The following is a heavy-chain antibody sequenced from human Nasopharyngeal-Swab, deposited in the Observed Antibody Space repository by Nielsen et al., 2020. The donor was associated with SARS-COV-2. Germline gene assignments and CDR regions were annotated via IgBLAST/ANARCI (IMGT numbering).Heavy chain of an antibody. CDR3: VKDLGTTIFDY. V-gene: IGHV3-23*01. J-gene: IGHJ4*02. CDR2: IRASGANT. Sequence: GESLKISCEASGFTFSSYAMDWVRQAPGKGLEWVSTIRASGANTHYADSVGGRFTISRDNSKNTLYLQMDSLRAEDTALYSRVKDLGTTIFDYWGQGTPVIVSS. CDR1: GFTFSSYA. D-gene: IGHD1-7*01.